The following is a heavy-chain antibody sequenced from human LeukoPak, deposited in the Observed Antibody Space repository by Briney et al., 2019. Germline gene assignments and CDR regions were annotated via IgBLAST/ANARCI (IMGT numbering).Heavy chain of an antibody. CDR3: ARNVRGVTENWFDP. CDR1: GGSISSYY. Sequence: SETLSLTCTVSGGSISSYYWSWIRQPPGKGLEWIGYIYYSGSTNCNPSLKSRVTISVDTSKNQFSLKLSSVTAADTAVYYCARNVRGVTENWFDPWGQGTLVTVSS. V-gene: IGHV4-59*01. J-gene: IGHJ5*02. D-gene: IGHD3-10*01. CDR2: IYYSGST.